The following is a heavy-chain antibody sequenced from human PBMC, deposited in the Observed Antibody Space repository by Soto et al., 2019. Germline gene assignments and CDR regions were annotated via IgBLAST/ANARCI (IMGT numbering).Heavy chain of an antibody. J-gene: IGHJ5*02. D-gene: IGHD6-13*01. CDR1: SGSISSYY. Sequence: SETLSLTCTVSSGSISSYYWSWIRQPPGKGLEWIGYIYYSGSTNYNPSLKSRVTISVDTSKNQFSLKLSSVTAADTAVYYCAREPYSSSLNWFDPWGQGTLVTVSS. CDR2: IYYSGST. CDR3: AREPYSSSLNWFDP. V-gene: IGHV4-59*01.